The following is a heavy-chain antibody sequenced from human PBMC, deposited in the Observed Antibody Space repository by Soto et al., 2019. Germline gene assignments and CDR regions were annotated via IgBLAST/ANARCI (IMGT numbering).Heavy chain of an antibody. V-gene: IGHV4-59*01. CDR2: LYYSGST. CDR3: ASGWGGYFQH. J-gene: IGHJ1*01. CDR1: GGSISSYY. Sequence: QVQLQESGPGLVKPSETLSLTCTVSGGSISSYYWNWIRQPPGKGLEWIGYLYYSGSTNYNPSLKSRVTISVDTSKNQFSLKLSSVTAADTAVYYCASGWGGYFQHWDQGTLVTVSS. D-gene: IGHD6-19*01.